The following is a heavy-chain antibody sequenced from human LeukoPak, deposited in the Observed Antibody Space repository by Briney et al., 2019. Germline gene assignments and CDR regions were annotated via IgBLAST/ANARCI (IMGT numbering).Heavy chain of an antibody. V-gene: IGHV3-11*01. D-gene: IGHD7-27*01. Sequence: LVPSGGDLVPPGGSLRLSCVASGFTFSVHYMSWIRQAPGKGLESVGYISDSGNIYYVDSVKGRFTISRDNAKNSLYLEMSSLRVEDAAVYYCARGHWGLDYWGQGTLVTVSS. CDR2: ISDSGNI. CDR3: ARGHWGLDY. J-gene: IGHJ4*02. CDR1: GFTFSVHY.